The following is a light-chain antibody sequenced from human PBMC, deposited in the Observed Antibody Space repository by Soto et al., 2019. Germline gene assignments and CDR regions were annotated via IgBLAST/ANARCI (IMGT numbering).Light chain of an antibody. Sequence: EIVLTQSPGTLSLSPGERATLSCRASQSVSSSSLAWYQQKPGQAPRVIIYRASSRATGIPDRFSGSGSGTDFTLTISRLGPEDFAVYFCQHYGSSPTFGQGTKVDIK. J-gene: IGKJ1*01. CDR2: RAS. CDR1: QSVSSSS. CDR3: QHYGSSPT. V-gene: IGKV3-20*01.